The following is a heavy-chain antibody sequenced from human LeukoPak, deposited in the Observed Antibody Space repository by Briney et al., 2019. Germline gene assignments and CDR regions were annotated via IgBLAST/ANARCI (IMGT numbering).Heavy chain of an antibody. CDR3: ARGTLFSAAMRTYFDY. CDR2: INPNSGGT. D-gene: IGHD2-2*01. J-gene: IGHJ4*02. Sequence: ASVKVSCKASGYTFTGYYMHWVRQAPGQGLEWMGWINPNSGGTNYAQKFQGRVTMTRDTSISTAYMELSRLRSDDTAVYYCARGTLFSAAMRTYFDYWGQGALVTVSS. V-gene: IGHV1-2*02. CDR1: GYTFTGYY.